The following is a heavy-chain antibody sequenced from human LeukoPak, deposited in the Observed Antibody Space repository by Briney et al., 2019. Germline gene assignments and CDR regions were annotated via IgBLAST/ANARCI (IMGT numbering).Heavy chain of an antibody. CDR3: ASAPIAGPYNWFDT. J-gene: IGHJ5*01. V-gene: IGHV1-69*02. CDR2: IIPILGIA. Sequence: SVKVSCKASGGTFSSYTISWVRQAPGQGLEWMGRIIPILGIANYAQKFQGRVTITADKSTSTAYMELSSLRSEDTAVYYCASAPIAGPYNWFDTWGHGTPVTVSS. D-gene: IGHD6-13*01. CDR1: GGTFSSYT.